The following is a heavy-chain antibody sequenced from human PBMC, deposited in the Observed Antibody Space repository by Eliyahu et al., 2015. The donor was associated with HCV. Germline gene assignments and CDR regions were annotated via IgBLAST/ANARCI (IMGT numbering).Heavy chain of an antibody. CDR2: IYWDDDK. J-gene: IGHJ4*02. CDR1: GFSLSTRGVG. V-gene: IGHV2-5*02. Sequence: QITLKESGPTLEKPTQTLTLTCTFSGFSLSTRGVGVGWIRQPPGKALEWLALIYWDDDKRYSPSLKSRLTITKDTSKNQVVLTMTNMDPVDTATYYCTHRLRDSGNYYTYTFDYWGQGTLVTVSS. CDR3: THRLRDSGNYYTYTFDY. D-gene: IGHD3-10*01.